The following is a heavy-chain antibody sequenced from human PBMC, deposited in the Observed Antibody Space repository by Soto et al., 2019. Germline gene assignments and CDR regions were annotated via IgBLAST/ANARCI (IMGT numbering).Heavy chain of an antibody. Sequence: GGSLRLSCAASGFTFSDYYMSWIRQTPGKGLEWVANIWYDGSDRYYADSVRGRFTISRDNSKKTLYSEMDSLGAEDTAAYYCARDLGGYALGYYFDYWGQGTQVTVSS. CDR1: GFTFSDYY. V-gene: IGHV3-33*08. J-gene: IGHJ4*02. CDR3: ARDLGGYALGYYFDY. CDR2: IWYDGSDR. D-gene: IGHD2-2*01.